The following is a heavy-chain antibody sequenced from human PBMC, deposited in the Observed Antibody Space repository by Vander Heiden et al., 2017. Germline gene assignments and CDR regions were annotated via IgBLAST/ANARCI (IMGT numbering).Heavy chain of an antibody. CDR3: ARPRYCRSTTCRDGMDV. D-gene: IGHD2-2*01. J-gene: IGHJ6*02. Sequence: SWTRQSPGKGLEWIGEINHSGSTNYNPSLKSRVTISVDTTKKQFSLKLSSVTAADTAVYYCARPRYCRSTTCRDGMDVWGQGTTVTVSS. V-gene: IGHV4-34*01. CDR2: INHSGST.